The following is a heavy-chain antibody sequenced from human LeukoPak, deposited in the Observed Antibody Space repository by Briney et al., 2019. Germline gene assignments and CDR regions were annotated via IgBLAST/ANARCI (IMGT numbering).Heavy chain of an antibody. D-gene: IGHD3-22*01. CDR3: ARGSYDSSGYARFDP. J-gene: IGHJ5*02. V-gene: IGHV4-59*01. CDR2: IYYSGST. CDR1: GGSISSYY. Sequence: PETLSLTCTVSGGSISSYYWSWIRQPPGKGREGRGYIYYSGSTNYNPSLKSRVPISVDTSKNQFSLKMSSVPAADTAVYYCARGSYDSSGYARFDPWGQGTLVTVSS.